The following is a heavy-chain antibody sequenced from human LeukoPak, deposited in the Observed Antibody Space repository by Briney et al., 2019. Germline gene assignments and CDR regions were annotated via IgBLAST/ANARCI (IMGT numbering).Heavy chain of an antibody. CDR1: GYTFSSYC. D-gene: IGHD2-2*01. CDR3: ARYSPDVVVAPSAQFDY. V-gene: IGHV5-51*01. J-gene: IGHJ4*02. CDR2: IDPGDSDT. Sequence: GESLKISCKAPGYTFSSYCITGAGQMPGQGREWMGIIDPGDSDTRYSPSFEGQVTISADKTISTVYLQWNSLKASDTATYYCARYSPDVVVAPSAQFDYWGQGTLVTVSS.